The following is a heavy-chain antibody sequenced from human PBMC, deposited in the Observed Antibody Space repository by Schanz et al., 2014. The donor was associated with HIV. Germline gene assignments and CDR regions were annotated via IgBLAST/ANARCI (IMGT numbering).Heavy chain of an antibody. Sequence: QVQLVQSGAEVKKPGASVKVSCKASGYTFTSFDINWVRQATGQGLEWMGWMNPNSGNTGYARKFQGRVTMTRNTSINIAYMELSSLKSEDTAVYYCARDLRVVPAASDNWFDPWGQGTLVTVSS. J-gene: IGHJ5*02. CDR2: MNPNSGNT. CDR1: GYTFTSFD. D-gene: IGHD2-2*01. V-gene: IGHV1-8*01. CDR3: ARDLRVVPAASDNWFDP.